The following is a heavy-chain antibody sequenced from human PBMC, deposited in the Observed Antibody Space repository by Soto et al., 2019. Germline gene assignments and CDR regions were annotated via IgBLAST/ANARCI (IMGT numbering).Heavy chain of an antibody. Sequence: SVKVSCTASGGTFLSCAMSWVRQAPGQGLEWMVGITPIFGTANYAKKFQGRVTITADESTSTAYMELSSLSPEDTAVYYCAREVVGATRPFDYWGQGTLGTVSS. CDR2: ITPIFGTA. V-gene: IGHV1-69*01. J-gene: IGHJ4*02. CDR1: GGTFLSCA. D-gene: IGHD1-26*01. CDR3: AREVVGATRPFDY.